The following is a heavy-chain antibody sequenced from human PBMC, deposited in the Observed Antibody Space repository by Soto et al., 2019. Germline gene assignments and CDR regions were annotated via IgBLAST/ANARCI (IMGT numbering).Heavy chain of an antibody. CDR1: GGSISSSSYY. CDR2: IYYSGST. CDR3: AREVVETSSLWLDP. Sequence: SETLSFTCTVSGGSISSSSYYWGWIRQPPGKGLEWIGSIYYSGSTYYNPSLKSRVTISVDTSKNQFSLKLSSVTAADTAVYYCAREVVETSSLWLDPWGQGTLVTVSS. J-gene: IGHJ5*02. D-gene: IGHD6-6*01. V-gene: IGHV4-39*02.